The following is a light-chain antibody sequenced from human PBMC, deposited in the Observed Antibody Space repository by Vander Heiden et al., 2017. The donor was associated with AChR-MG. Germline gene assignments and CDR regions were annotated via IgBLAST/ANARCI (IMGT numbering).Light chain of an antibody. CDR2: RNN. V-gene: IGLV10-54*04. J-gene: IGLJ3*02. CDR3: AAWDTSLSGWV. Sequence: QAGLTQPPTVSKGLRQTATLTCSWHSNNVGYEGVAWLQQHQGHAPKLLSFRNNTRTAGFPERFSASRSGNTASLTITGLQTEDEADYYCAAWDTSLSGWVFGGGTKLTVL. CDR1: SNNVGYEG.